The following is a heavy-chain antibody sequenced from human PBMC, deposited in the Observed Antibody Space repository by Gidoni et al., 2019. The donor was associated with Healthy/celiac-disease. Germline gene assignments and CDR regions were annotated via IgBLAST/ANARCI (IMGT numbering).Heavy chain of an antibody. CDR3: ARDAADYDSSGYYWGYYYYYGMDV. CDR2: ISSSSSTI. J-gene: IGHJ6*02. D-gene: IGHD3-22*01. V-gene: IGHV3-48*04. CDR1: GSPFSSYS. Sequence: EVQLVESGGGLVQPGGSLRLSCAASGSPFSSYSMNWVRQAPGKGREWVSYISSSSSTIYYADSVKGRFTISRDNAKNSLYLQMNSLRAEDTAAYYCARDAADYDSSGYYWGYYYYYGMDVWGQGTTVTVSS.